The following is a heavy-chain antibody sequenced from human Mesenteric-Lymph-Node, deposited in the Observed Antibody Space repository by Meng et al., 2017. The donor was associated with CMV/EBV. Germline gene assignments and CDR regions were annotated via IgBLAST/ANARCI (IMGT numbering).Heavy chain of an antibody. CDR1: GFTFSTYA. CDR3: AKGASNSPRGWFDP. V-gene: IGHV3-23*01. J-gene: IGHJ5*02. CDR2: ISGSGTST. Sequence: GGSLRLSCVASGFTFSTYAMTWVRQAPGKGLEWVSGISGSGTSTYYADSVKGRFTISRDNSENTLYLQVNSLSPEDTAVYYCAKGASNSPRGWFDPWGQGTLVTVSS. D-gene: IGHD3-10*01.